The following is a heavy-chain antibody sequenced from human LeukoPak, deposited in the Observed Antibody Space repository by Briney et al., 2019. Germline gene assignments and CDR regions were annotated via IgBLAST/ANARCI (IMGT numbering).Heavy chain of an antibody. CDR3: VILPRIQLWLEDYFDY. D-gene: IGHD5-18*01. CDR2: INPNSGGT. J-gene: IGHJ4*02. CDR1: GYTFTGYY. V-gene: IGHV1-2*06. Sequence: ASVKVSCKASGYTFTGYYMHWVRQAPGQGLEWMGRINPNSGGTNYAQKFQGRVTMTRDTSISTAYMELSRLRSDVTAVYYCVILPRIQLWLEDYFDYWGQGTLVTVSS.